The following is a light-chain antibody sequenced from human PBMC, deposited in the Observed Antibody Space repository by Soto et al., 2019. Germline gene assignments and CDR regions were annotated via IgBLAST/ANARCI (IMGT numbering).Light chain of an antibody. CDR1: QSVSGSY. Sequence: EIVLTQSPGTLSLSPGERATLSCRASQSVSGSYLAWYQQRPGQAPRLLIYGASNRATGIPDRFSGSGSGPDFTLTIGRLEPEDFAMYYCQQYGSSPETFGQGTKVEIK. CDR2: GAS. V-gene: IGKV3-20*01. CDR3: QQYGSSPET. J-gene: IGKJ1*01.